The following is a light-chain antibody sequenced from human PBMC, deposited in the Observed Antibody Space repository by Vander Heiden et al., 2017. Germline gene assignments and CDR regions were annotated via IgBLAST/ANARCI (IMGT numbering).Light chain of an antibody. CDR3: QQYYSSPPHT. V-gene: IGKV4-1*01. Sequence: DIVMTHSPDSLAVSLGERATINCTSSQSVLYTSNNKNYLAWYQQKPGQHPKRLIYWAATRKAGVPDRCSGSGSGTNFTLTISSLQAEDVAVYYCQQYYSSPPHTFGQGTKLEIK. CDR1: QSVLYTSNNKNY. CDR2: WAA. J-gene: IGKJ2*01.